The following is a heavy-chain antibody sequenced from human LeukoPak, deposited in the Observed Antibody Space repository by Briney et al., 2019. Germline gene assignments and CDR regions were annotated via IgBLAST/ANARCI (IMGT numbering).Heavy chain of an antibody. CDR1: GYRFTSYW. D-gene: IGHD4-17*01. J-gene: IGHJ4*02. V-gene: IGHV5-51*01. Sequence: GESLKISCQASGYRFTSYWIGWVRQMPGRGLEWMGIIHPDDSDNKSSPSFEGQVIMSAASSVTTAYLQWNSLKASDTAMYYCARSVNGCPRCLDFWGRGTLVTVSS. CDR3: ARSVNGCPRCLDF. CDR2: IHPDDSDN.